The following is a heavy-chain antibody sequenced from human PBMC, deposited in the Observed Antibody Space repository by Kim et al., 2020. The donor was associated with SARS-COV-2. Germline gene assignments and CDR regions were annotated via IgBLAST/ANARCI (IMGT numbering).Heavy chain of an antibody. J-gene: IGHJ6*02. V-gene: IGHV3-33*01. CDR1: GFTFSSYG. CDR2: IWYDGSNK. Sequence: GGSLRLSCAASGFTFSSYGMHWVRQAPGKGLEWVAVIWYDGSNKYYADSVKGRFTISRDNSKNTLYLQMNSLRAEDTAVYYCAREGYSSSWYYYYYGMDVWGQGTTVTVSS. CDR3: AREGYSSSWYYYYYGMDV. D-gene: IGHD6-13*01.